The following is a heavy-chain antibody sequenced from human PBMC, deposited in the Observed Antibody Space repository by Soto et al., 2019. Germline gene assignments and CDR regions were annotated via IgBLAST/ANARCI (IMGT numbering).Heavy chain of an antibody. D-gene: IGHD6-13*01. J-gene: IGHJ4*02. CDR2: ISCNSGSI. CDR3: AKDIAAAGTPYFYY. CDR1: GFTFDDYA. Sequence: DVQLVESGGGLVQPGRSLRLSCAASGFTFDDYAMHWVRQAPGKGLEWVSGISCNSGSIGYADSVKGRFTISRDNAKNSLYLQMNSLRAEDTALYYCAKDIAAAGTPYFYYWGQGTLVTVSS. V-gene: IGHV3-9*01.